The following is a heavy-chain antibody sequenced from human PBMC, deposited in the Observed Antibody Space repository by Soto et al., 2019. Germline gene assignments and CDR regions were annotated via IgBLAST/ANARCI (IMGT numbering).Heavy chain of an antibody. CDR1: GGSITTYY. Sequence: QVQLQESGPGLVKPSETLSLTCNVSGGSITTYYWTWLRQSPGKGLEWIGYTYHIGSAKYNPSFESRVSISVDTSKNQVFLNLKSVTAADTAVYYCARVVGWFDPWGQGTLLTVSS. V-gene: IGHV4-59*01. CDR3: ARVVGWFDP. J-gene: IGHJ5*02. CDR2: TYHIGSA. D-gene: IGHD2-15*01.